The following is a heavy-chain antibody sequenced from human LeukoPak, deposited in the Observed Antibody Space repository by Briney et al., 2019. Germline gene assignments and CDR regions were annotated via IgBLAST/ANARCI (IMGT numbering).Heavy chain of an antibody. CDR2: IIPILGIA. D-gene: IGHD3-3*01. CDR1: GGTFSSYT. V-gene: IGHV1-69*04. J-gene: IGHJ4*02. CDR3: AREETDFWSGYFDY. Sequence: ASVKVSCKASGGTFSSYTISWVRQAPGQGLEWMGRIIPILGIANYAQKFQGRVTITADKSTSTAYMELSGLRSEDTAVYYCAREETDFWSGYFDYWGQGTLVTVSS.